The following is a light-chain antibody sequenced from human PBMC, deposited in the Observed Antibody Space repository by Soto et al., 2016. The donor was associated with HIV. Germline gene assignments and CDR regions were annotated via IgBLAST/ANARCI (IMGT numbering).Light chain of an antibody. Sequence: DIQLTQSPSSLSASVGDRVTITCRASQTIRNYLNWYQQKPGKAPKLLIYAASSLQSGVPSRFSGSGSGTDFTLTITSLQPEDFATYYCQQSYSTLITLGQGTRLEIK. CDR2: AAS. CDR1: QTIRNY. CDR3: QQSYSTLIT. V-gene: IGKV1-39*01. J-gene: IGKJ5*01.